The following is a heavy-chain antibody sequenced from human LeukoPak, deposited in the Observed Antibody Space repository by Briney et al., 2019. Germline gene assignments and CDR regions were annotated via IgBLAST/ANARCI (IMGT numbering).Heavy chain of an antibody. D-gene: IGHD3-3*01. CDR1: GGSISSGSYY. V-gene: IGHV4-39*07. J-gene: IGHJ3*02. Sequence: SETLSLACTVSGGSISSGSYYWGWIRQPPGKGLEWIGSTYYRGSTYYNPSLRSQVTISIDTSKNQFSVKLNSVTAADTAVYYCAVFGVVIPDAYDIWGQGTMVTVSS. CDR3: AVFGVVIPDAYDI. CDR2: TYYRGST.